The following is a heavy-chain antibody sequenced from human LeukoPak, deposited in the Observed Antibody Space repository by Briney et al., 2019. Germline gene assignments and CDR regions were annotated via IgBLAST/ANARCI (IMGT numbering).Heavy chain of an antibody. V-gene: IGHV1-2*02. J-gene: IGHJ4*02. CDR1: GCTFTGYY. Sequence: ASVKVSCKASGCTFTGYYMHWVRQAPGQGLEWMGWINPNSGGTNFAQKFQGRVTMTRDTSISTAYMELSRLRSDDTAVYYCARGYSSGRTFDYWGQGTLVTVSS. CDR2: INPNSGGT. CDR3: ARGYSSGRTFDY. D-gene: IGHD6-19*01.